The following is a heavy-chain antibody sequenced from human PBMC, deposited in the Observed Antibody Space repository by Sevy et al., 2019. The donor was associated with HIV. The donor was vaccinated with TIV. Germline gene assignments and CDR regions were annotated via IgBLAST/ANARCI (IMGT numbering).Heavy chain of an antibody. CDR2: ISYDGSNN. Sequence: GGSLRLSCAASGFTFSNYDIHWVRQAPGKGLEWVAVISYDGSNNYYADSVKGRFTISRDNSKNTLYLQMNSLRAGDTAVYYCAKVGGTYYDFWSGHGYFDYWGQGTLVTVSS. CDR3: AKVGGTYYDFWSGHGYFDY. D-gene: IGHD3-3*01. J-gene: IGHJ4*02. CDR1: GFTFSNYD. V-gene: IGHV3-30*18.